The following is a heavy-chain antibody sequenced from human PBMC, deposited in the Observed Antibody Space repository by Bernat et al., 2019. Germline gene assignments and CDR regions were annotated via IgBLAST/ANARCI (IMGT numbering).Heavy chain of an antibody. CDR2: ISYDGSNK. Sequence: QVQLVESGGGGVQPGRSLRLSCAASGFTFSSYAMHWVRQAPGKGLEWVAVISYDGSNKYHADSVKGRFTISRDNSKNTLYLQMNSLRAEDTAVYYCARADAGYSGYDSEKHHFDYWGQGTLVTVSS. CDR3: ARADAGYSGYDSEKHHFDY. CDR1: GFTFSSYA. D-gene: IGHD5-12*01. V-gene: IGHV3-30-3*01. J-gene: IGHJ4*02.